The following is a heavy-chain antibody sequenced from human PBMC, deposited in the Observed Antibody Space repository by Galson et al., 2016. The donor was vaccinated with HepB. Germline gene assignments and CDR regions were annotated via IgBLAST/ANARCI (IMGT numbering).Heavy chain of an antibody. Sequence: ETLSLTCTVSGGSISTYYWSWIRQPPGKGLEWIGYIYYSGSTNCNPSLKSRVTISVDTSKNQFSLKLSSVTAADTAVYFCARSALDYDISAGYYRPLAMDVWGQGTTVTVS. CDR1: GGSISTYY. V-gene: IGHV4-59*01. J-gene: IGHJ6*02. CDR3: ARSALDYDISAGYYRPLAMDV. D-gene: IGHD3-9*01. CDR2: IYYSGST.